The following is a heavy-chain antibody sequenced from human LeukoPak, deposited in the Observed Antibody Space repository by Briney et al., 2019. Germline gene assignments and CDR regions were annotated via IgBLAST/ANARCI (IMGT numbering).Heavy chain of an antibody. J-gene: IGHJ6*03. D-gene: IGHD2-15*01. CDR1: GYSFTSYG. V-gene: IGHV1-18*01. Sequence: ASVKVSCKASGYSFTSYGISWVRQAPGQGLEWMGWISAYNGNTNYAQKLQGRVTMTTDTSTSIAYMELRSLRSDDTAVYYCAREGSPFYYYYMDVWGKGTTVTVSS. CDR3: AREGSPFYYYYMDV. CDR2: ISAYNGNT.